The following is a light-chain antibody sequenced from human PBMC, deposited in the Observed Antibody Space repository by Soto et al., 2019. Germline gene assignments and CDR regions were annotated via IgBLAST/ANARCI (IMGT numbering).Light chain of an antibody. CDR1: SSDVGGYNY. Sequence: QSVLTQPASVSGSPRQPITISCTGTSSDVGGYNYVSWYQQHPGKAPKVMIYDVSNRPSGVSNRFSGSKSGNTASLTISGLQAEDEADYYCNSYTSSSTYVCGTGTKVTVL. V-gene: IGLV2-14*01. CDR3: NSYTSSSTYV. J-gene: IGLJ1*01. CDR2: DVS.